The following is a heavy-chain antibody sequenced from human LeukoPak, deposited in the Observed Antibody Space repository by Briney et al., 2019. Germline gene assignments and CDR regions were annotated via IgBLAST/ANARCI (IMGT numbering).Heavy chain of an antibody. Sequence: GGSLRLSCAASGFTFSSCSMNWVRQAPGKGLEWVSAISGSGNTTYFGDSVTGRFTISRDNPKNTVYLQMNSLSAEDTAVYYCAKGPAPYCSGGSCYSPHWYFDLWGRGTLVTVSS. CDR1: GFTFSSCS. J-gene: IGHJ2*01. CDR2: ISGSGNTT. CDR3: AKGPAPYCSGGSCYSPHWYFDL. D-gene: IGHD2-15*01. V-gene: IGHV3-23*01.